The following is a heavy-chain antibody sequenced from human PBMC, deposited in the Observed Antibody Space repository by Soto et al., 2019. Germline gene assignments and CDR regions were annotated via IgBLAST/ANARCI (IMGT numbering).Heavy chain of an antibody. Sequence: SETLSLTCTVSGGSISGYYWGWIRQPPGRGLEWIGNIDYNGVTYSNPSLKSRVTISRDTSKNQFSLKLTSVTAADTALYYCGKVLVGATGHTDSDSWGPGTLVTVSS. V-gene: IGHV4-59*04. CDR1: GGSISGYY. CDR3: GKVLVGATGHTDSDS. D-gene: IGHD2-15*01. CDR2: IDYNGVT. J-gene: IGHJ4*02.